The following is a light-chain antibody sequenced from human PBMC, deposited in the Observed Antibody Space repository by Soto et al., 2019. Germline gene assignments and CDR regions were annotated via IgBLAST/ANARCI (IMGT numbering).Light chain of an antibody. Sequence: DIQMTQSPSTLSASVGDRVTITCRASQSINNRLAWYQQKPGKAPHLLIYKASTAESGVPSRFSGSGSGTEFTLTISSLLPDDFATYYCQQYNGYSRTFGQGTKVEVK. CDR1: QSINNR. J-gene: IGKJ1*01. CDR2: KAS. V-gene: IGKV1-5*03. CDR3: QQYNGYSRT.